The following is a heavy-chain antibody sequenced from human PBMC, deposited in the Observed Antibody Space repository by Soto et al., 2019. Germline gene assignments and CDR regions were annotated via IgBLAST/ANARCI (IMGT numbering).Heavy chain of an antibody. J-gene: IGHJ6*02. V-gene: IGHV1-18*01. CDR3: AMVDNYVTPTPQDV. CDR1: GYIFVNYG. Sequence: QVQLVQSGDEVRKPGSSVKVSCKASGYIFVNYGIAWVRQAPGQGLEWMGWTSPYSGKTHYASRVQGRITMTTETSTRKAYMDLGSLTSDDTAVYYCAMVDNYVTPTPQDVWGQGTTVTVSS. D-gene: IGHD3-16*01. CDR2: TSPYSGKT.